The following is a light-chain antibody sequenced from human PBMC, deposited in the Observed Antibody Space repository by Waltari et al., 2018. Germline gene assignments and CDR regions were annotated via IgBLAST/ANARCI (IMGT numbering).Light chain of an antibody. J-gene: IGLJ3*02. CDR3: AAWDDSLSGLV. V-gene: IGLV1-47*01. Sequence: QSVLPQPPSASGTPGQKVTISCNGSSSNTGSNYVYWYQQFPGTAPKLLIFKNNQRPSGVPDRFSDSKSGTSASLAINGLRSEDEADYYCAAWDDSLSGLVLGGGTKVTVL. CDR2: KNN. CDR1: SSNTGSNY.